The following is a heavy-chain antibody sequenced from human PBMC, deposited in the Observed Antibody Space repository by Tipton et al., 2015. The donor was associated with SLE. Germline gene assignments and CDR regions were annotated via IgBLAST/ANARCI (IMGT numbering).Heavy chain of an antibody. CDR3: ARGGGDSNSCQDFDR. D-gene: IGHD6-13*01. CDR1: GGSLSESFLY. J-gene: IGHJ4*02. Sequence: TLSLTCTVSGGSLSESFLYRSWIRQSPGKGLEWIGSIHYSGSTFYNPPLKSRVSISLDTSKNQFSLNLNSVTAADTAVYYCARGGGDSNSCQDFDRWGQGTLVTVSS. V-gene: IGHV4-39*07. CDR2: IHYSGST.